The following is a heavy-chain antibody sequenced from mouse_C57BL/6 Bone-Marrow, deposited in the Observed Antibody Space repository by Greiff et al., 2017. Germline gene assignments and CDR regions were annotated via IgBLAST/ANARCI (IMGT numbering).Heavy chain of an antibody. CDR1: GFTFSSYG. V-gene: IGHV5-6*02. CDR2: ISSGGSYT. CDR3: ARRRIPHWYFDV. Sequence: EVNVVESGGDLVKPGGSLKLSCEASGFTFSSYGMSWVRQTPDKRLEWVATISSGGSYTYYPDSVKGRFTISRDNAKNTLYLQMSSLKSEDTAMYYCARRRIPHWYFDVWGTGTTVTVSS. J-gene: IGHJ1*03.